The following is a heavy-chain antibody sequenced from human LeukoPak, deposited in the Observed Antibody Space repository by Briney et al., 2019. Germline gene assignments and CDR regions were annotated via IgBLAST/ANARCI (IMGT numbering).Heavy chain of an antibody. D-gene: IGHD3-9*01. V-gene: IGHV3-48*03. CDR2: ISSSGSTI. CDR1: GFTFSSYE. Sequence: GGSLRLSCAASGFTFSSYEMNWVRQAPGKGLEWVSYISSSGSTIYYADSVKSRFTISRDNAKNSLYLQMNSLRAEDTAVYYCARVPRYDILTGYYDYWGQGTLVTVSS. CDR3: ARVPRYDILTGYYDY. J-gene: IGHJ4*02.